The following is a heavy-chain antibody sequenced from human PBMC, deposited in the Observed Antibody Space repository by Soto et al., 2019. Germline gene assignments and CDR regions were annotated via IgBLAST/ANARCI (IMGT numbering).Heavy chain of an antibody. CDR2: ISGSGGST. V-gene: IGHV3-23*01. CDR3: AKDYLAYGSGSYLSPFDY. D-gene: IGHD3-10*01. CDR1: GFTFSSYA. Sequence: PGGSLRLSCAASGFTFSSYAMSWVRQAPGKGLEWVSAISGSGGSTYYADSVKGRFTISRDNSKNTLYLQMNSLRAEDTAVFYCAKDYLAYGSGSYLSPFDYWGQGTLVTVSS. J-gene: IGHJ4*02.